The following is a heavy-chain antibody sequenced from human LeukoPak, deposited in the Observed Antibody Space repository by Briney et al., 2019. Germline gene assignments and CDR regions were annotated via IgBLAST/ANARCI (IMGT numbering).Heavy chain of an antibody. CDR2: INPNNGDT. Sequence: ASVKVSCKTSGYTFGGYYMHWVRQAPGQGLEWMGWINPNNGDTNYAQKFEGRVTMTRDTSISTAYMELSRLISNDTAVYYCARVGSSGWYVHPTLDYWGQGTLVTVSS. V-gene: IGHV1-2*02. J-gene: IGHJ4*02. CDR1: GYTFGGYY. D-gene: IGHD6-19*01. CDR3: ARVGSSGWYVHPTLDY.